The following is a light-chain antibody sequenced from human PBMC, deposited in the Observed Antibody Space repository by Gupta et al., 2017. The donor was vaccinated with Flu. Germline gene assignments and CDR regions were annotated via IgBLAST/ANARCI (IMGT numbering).Light chain of an antibody. CDR1: QSVSSN. V-gene: IGKV3-15*01. CDR2: GES. Sequence: VMTQSPATLSVSPGERATLSCRASQSVSSNLAWYQQKPGQAPRLLIYGESTRATGIPARFSGSGSGTEFTLTISSLQSEDFAVYYCQQYDNWPRVTFGPGTKVDIK. CDR3: QQYDNWPRVT. J-gene: IGKJ3*01.